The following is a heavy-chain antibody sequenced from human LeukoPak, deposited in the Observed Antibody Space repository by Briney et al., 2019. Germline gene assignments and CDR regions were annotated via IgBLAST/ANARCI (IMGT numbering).Heavy chain of an antibody. J-gene: IGHJ6*03. CDR2: IYTSGST. CDR3: ARDRGMVRGVIISYYYYYMDV. Sequence: TSQTLSLTCTVSGGSISSGSYYWSWIRQPAGKGLEWIGRIYTSGSTNYNPSLKSRVTMSVDTSKNQSSLKLSSVAAADTAVYYCARDRGMVRGVIISYYYYYMDVWGKGTTVTVSS. V-gene: IGHV4-61*02. D-gene: IGHD3-10*01. CDR1: GGSISSGSYY.